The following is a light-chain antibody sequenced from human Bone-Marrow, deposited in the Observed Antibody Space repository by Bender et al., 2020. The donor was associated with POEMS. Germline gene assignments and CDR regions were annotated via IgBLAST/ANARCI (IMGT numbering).Light chain of an antibody. J-gene: IGLJ2*01. CDR2: EGS. CDR1: SSDVGGYNL. CDR3: SSYTSATSLVV. V-gene: IGLV2-14*02. Sequence: QSALTQPASVSGSPGQSITISCTGTSSDVGGYNLVSWYQQHPGQAPKLMIYEGSKRPSGISNRFSGSKSGNTASLTISGLLGEDEADYYCSSYTSATSLVVFGGGTKLTVL.